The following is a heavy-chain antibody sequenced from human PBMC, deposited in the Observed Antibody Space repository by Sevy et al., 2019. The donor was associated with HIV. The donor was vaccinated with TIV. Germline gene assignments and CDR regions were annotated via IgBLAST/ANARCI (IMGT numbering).Heavy chain of an antibody. CDR2: IFQTGGDK. D-gene: IGHD2-15*01. Sequence: GGSLRLSCTASGFIFTDYLMTWFRHTPERGLGWVATIFQTGGDKYYVDSVKGRFTISRDNAKKSLYLQMNDLRAEDTAVYYCARGSTGNGWQADYWGQGTLVTVSS. V-gene: IGHV3-7*02. CDR1: GFIFTDYL. J-gene: IGHJ4*02. CDR3: ARGSTGNGWQADY.